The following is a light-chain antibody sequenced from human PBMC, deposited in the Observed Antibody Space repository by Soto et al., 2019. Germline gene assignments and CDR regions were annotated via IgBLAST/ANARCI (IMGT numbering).Light chain of an antibody. CDR1: SSDVGGYNY. CDR3: SSYTSSILV. CDR2: EVS. V-gene: IGLV2-14*01. J-gene: IGLJ3*02. Sequence: QSALTQPASVSGSPGQSITISCTGTSSDVGGYNYVSWYQQYPGKAPKLMIYEVSNRPSGVSNRFSGSKSGNTASLTISGLQAEDEADYYCSSYTSSILVFGGGTKSPS.